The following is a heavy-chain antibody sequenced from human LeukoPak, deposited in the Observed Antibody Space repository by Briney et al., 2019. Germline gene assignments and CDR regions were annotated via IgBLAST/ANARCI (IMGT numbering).Heavy chain of an antibody. V-gene: IGHV3-48*03. CDR2: ISSSGSTI. J-gene: IGHJ5*02. CDR3: ASGSYLDNWFDP. Sequence: PGGSLRLSCAASGFTFSSYEMNWVRQAPGKGLEWVSYISSSGSTIYYADSVKGRFTISRDNAKNSLYLQMNSLRAEDTAVYYCASGSYLDNWFDPWGQGTLVTVSS. CDR1: GFTFSSYE. D-gene: IGHD1-26*01.